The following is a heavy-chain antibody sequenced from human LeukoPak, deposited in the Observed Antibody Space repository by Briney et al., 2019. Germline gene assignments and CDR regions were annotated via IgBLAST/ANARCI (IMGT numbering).Heavy chain of an antibody. V-gene: IGHV3-72*01. CDR1: GFTFSDHY. CDR2: IRNKAKSYTT. Sequence: PGGSLRLSCAASGFTFSDHYIDWVRQAPERGLEWIGRIRNKAKSYTTEYAASVKGRFTVSRDDSKNSLYLQMNSLKIEDTAVYYCSRGARSSSPQYYYGLDVWGRGTTVTVSS. CDR3: SRGARSSSPQYYYGLDV. J-gene: IGHJ6*02. D-gene: IGHD2-2*01.